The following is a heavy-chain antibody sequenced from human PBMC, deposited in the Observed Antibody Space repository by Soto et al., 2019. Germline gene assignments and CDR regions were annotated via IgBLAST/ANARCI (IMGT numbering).Heavy chain of an antibody. D-gene: IGHD6-13*01. Sequence: PSETLSLTCTVSGGSISGSSYYWGWIRQPPGKGLEWIGSIYYSGSTYYNPSLKSRVTISVDTSKNQFSLKLSSVTAADTAVYYCARQLSGIAADGTRAFNRFDPWGQGGLVTVSS. CDR3: ARQLSGIAADGTRAFNRFDP. V-gene: IGHV4-39*01. J-gene: IGHJ5*02. CDR2: IYYSGST. CDR1: GGSISGSSYY.